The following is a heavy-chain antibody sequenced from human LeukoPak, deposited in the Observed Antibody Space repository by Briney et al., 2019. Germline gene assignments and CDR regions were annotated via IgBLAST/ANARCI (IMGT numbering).Heavy chain of an antibody. CDR1: GGSISSYH. D-gene: IGHD1-26*01. Sequence: PSETLSLTCTVSGGSISSYHWSWIRQPPGKGLEWIGYTGTTNYNPSLKSRVSISVDTSKNQFSLKLSSVTAADTAVYYCAREGGSYYPHYYFDYWGQGTLVTVSS. CDR3: AREGGSYYPHYYFDY. J-gene: IGHJ4*02. V-gene: IGHV4-59*01. CDR2: TGTT.